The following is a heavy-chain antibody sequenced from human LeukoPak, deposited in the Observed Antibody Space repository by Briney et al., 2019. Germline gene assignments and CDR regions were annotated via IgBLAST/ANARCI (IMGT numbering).Heavy chain of an antibody. D-gene: IGHD6-25*01. CDR1: GYSFTSYW. Sequence: GESLKISCKGSGYSFTSYWIGWVRQMPGKGLEWMGIVYPGDSDTSYSPSFQGQVTISDDKSLSTAYLQWSSLKASDTSMYFCASLPRAGYYYYYGTDVWGQGTTVTVSS. CDR3: ASLPRAGYYYYYGTDV. CDR2: VYPGDSDT. J-gene: IGHJ6*02. V-gene: IGHV5-51*01.